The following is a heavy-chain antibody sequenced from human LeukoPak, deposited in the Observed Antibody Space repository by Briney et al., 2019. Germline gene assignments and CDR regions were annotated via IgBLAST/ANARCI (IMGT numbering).Heavy chain of an antibody. Sequence: SETLSLTCTVSGGSISSSSYYWGWIRQPPGKGLEWIGSIYYSGSTYYNPSLKSRVTISVDTSKNQFSLKLSSVTAADTAVYYCARAPSSMVRGVINPGSEINDAFDIWGQGTMVTVSS. CDR3: ARAPSSMVRGVINPGSEINDAFDI. D-gene: IGHD3-10*01. V-gene: IGHV4-39*07. J-gene: IGHJ3*02. CDR1: GGSISSSSYY. CDR2: IYYSGST.